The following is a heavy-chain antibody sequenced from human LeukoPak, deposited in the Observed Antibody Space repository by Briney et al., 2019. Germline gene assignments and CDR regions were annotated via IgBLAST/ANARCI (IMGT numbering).Heavy chain of an antibody. J-gene: IGHJ4*02. CDR1: GGTFSSYA. CDR3: AAGYCSGGSCYGGDY. CDR2: IIPIFGTA. Sequence: SVKVSCKASGGTFSSYAISWVRQAPGQGLEWMGGIIPIFGTANYAQKFQGRVTITADESTSTAYMELSSLRSEDTAVYYCAAGYCSGGSCYGGDYWGQGTLVTVSS. D-gene: IGHD2-15*01. V-gene: IGHV1-69*01.